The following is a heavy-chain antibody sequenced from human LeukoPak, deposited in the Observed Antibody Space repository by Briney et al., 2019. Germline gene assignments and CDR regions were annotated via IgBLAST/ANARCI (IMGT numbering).Heavy chain of an antibody. CDR2: ISAYNGNT. J-gene: IGHJ4*02. CDR1: GYTFTSYG. CDR3: ARDRGLYCSAGSCYAVDY. V-gene: IGHV1-18*01. D-gene: IGHD2-15*01. Sequence: ASVKVSCKASGYTFTSYGISWVRQAPGQGLEWMGWISAYNGNTNYAQKLQGRVTMTTDTSTSTAYMELRSLRSDDTAVYYCARDRGLYCSAGSCYAVDYWGQGTLVTVSS.